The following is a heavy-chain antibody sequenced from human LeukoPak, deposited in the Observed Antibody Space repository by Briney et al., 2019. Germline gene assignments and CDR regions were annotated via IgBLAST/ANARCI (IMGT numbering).Heavy chain of an antibody. Sequence: SGTLSLTCAVSGGSILSTNWWSWVRQPPGKGLEWIGEVHLSGASNYNPSLKSRVSMSIDKSRNHLSLELTSVTAADTAVYYCARHSEEDGSNPKPLDYWGRGTLVTVSS. D-gene: IGHD6-6*01. V-gene: IGHV4-4*02. J-gene: IGHJ4*02. CDR1: GGSILSTNW. CDR2: VHLSGAS. CDR3: ARHSEEDGSNPKPLDY.